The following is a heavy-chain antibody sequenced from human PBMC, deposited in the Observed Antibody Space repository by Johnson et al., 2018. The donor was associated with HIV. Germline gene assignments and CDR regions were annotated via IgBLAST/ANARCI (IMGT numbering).Heavy chain of an antibody. J-gene: IGHJ3*02. V-gene: IGHV3-74*01. CDR1: GFTFSNYW. Sequence: VQVVESGGGVVQPGRSLRLSCAASGFTFSNYWMHWVRQAPGKGLVWVSRMNGDGSSTTYADSVKGRFTISRDNSKNTLYLQMNSLRAEDTAVYYCAKDLRRTAYYYESSGYKPDAFDIWGQGTMVTVSS. CDR3: AKDLRRTAYYYESSGYKPDAFDI. D-gene: IGHD3-22*01. CDR2: MNGDGSST.